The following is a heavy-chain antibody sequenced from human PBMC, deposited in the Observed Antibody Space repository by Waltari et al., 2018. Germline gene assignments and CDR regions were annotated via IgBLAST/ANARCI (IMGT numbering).Heavy chain of an antibody. CDR1: GFTFSSHW. Sequence: EVQLVESGGGLVQPGGSLRLSCAASGFTFSSHWMTWVRQAPGKGLEWLANIKEDGSESYYGDSVKGRFNISRDNTKNSLYLQMNSLRVEDTAVYYCARADYGGTADYDYWGQGTQVTVSS. CDR3: ARADYGGTADYDY. V-gene: IGHV3-7*04. D-gene: IGHD4-17*01. J-gene: IGHJ4*02. CDR2: IKEDGSES.